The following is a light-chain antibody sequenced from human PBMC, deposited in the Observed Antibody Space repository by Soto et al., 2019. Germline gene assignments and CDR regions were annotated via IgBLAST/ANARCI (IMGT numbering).Light chain of an antibody. CDR3: QQSYTTPRT. CDR2: AAS. CDR1: RSISTF. J-gene: IGKJ1*01. Sequence: DIQMTQSPSSFSASVGDRVSVTCRASRSISTFLNWYQQRPGEDPKLLIYAASSLQSGVPTRFSGSGSGADFTLTIGSLQPEDFATYYCQQSYTTPRTFGQGTKVEVK. V-gene: IGKV1-39*01.